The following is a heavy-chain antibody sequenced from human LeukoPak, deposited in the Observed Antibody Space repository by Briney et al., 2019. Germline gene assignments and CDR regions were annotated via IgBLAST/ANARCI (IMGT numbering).Heavy chain of an antibody. J-gene: IGHJ4*02. D-gene: IGHD3-22*01. CDR2: IYYSGST. CDR3: AVRPYYDSSGDFRY. CDR1: GGSIFNYY. Sequence: PSETLSLTCTVSGGSIFNYYWGWIRQPPGKGLEWIGYIYYSGSTNYNPSLKTRVTISVDTSKKSFSLRLSSVTAADTAVYYCAVRPYYDSSGDFRYWGQGTLVTVSS. V-gene: IGHV4-59*08.